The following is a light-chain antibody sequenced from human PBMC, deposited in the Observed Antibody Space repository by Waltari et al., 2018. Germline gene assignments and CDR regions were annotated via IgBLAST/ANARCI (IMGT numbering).Light chain of an antibody. V-gene: IGLV2-11*01. Sequence: QSALTQPRSVSGSPGQSVTISCTGTSSDVGNYNYVSWYQQHPGKAPKLMIYDVNKRPSGVPDRVSGSKSGNTASLTISGLQAEDEADYYCCSYAGSQTYVFGTGAKVTVL. CDR3: CSYAGSQTYV. CDR1: SSDVGNYNY. J-gene: IGLJ1*01. CDR2: DVN.